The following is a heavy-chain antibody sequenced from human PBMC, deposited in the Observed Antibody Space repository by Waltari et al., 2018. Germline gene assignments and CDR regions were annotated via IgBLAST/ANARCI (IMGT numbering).Heavy chain of an antibody. D-gene: IGHD3-3*01. J-gene: IGHJ5*02. CDR3: ARHITIFGVVIILNWFDP. Sequence: QLQLQESGPGLVKPSETLSLTCTVPGGSISSSSYYWGWIRQPPGKGLEWIGSIYYSGSTYYNPSLKSRVTISVDTSKNQFSLKLSSVTAADTAVYYCARHITIFGVVIILNWFDPWGQGTLVTVSS. CDR1: GGSISSSSYY. CDR2: IYYSGST. V-gene: IGHV4-39*01.